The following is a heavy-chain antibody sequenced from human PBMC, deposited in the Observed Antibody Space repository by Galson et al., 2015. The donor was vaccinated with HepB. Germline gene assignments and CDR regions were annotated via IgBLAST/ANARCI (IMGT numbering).Heavy chain of an antibody. V-gene: IGHV3-48*02. J-gene: IGHJ4*02. CDR3: ARDLDGHDGNYFDY. Sequence: SLRLSCAASGFTFSSYSMNWVRQAPGKGLEWVSYISSSSSTIYYADSVKGRFTISRDNAKNSLYLQMNSLRDEDTAVYYCARDLDGHDGNYFDYWGQGTLVTVYS. CDR1: GFTFSSYS. D-gene: IGHD5-24*01. CDR2: ISSSSSTI.